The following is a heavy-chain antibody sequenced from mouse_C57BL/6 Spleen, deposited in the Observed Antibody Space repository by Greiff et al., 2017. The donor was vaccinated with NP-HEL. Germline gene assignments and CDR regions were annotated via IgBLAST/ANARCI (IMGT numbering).Heavy chain of an antibody. CDR3: ARSDGYYAMDY. V-gene: IGHV1-82*01. J-gene: IGHJ4*01. Sequence: VQLQQSGPELVKPGASVKISCKASGYAFSSSWMNWVKQRPGKGLEWIGRIYPGDGDTNYNGKFKGTATLTADKSSSTAYMQLSSLTSEDSAVYFCARSDGYYAMDYWGQGTSVTVSS. CDR2: IYPGDGDT. CDR1: GYAFSSSW. D-gene: IGHD2-3*01.